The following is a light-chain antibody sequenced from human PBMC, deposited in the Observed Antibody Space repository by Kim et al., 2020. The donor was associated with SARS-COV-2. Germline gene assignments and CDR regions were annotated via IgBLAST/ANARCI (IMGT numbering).Light chain of an antibody. J-gene: IGKJ5*01. CDR1: QTISNY. CDR2: DSS. Sequence: DIQMTQSPSSLSASVGDRVTITCLAGQTISNYVNWYRQQPGKAPTLLIYDSSSLHSGVPSRFSGSGFGTHFTLIISSLQPEDFATYYCQQSYGTPFTFGQGTRLEIK. CDR3: QQSYGTPFT. V-gene: IGKV1-39*01.